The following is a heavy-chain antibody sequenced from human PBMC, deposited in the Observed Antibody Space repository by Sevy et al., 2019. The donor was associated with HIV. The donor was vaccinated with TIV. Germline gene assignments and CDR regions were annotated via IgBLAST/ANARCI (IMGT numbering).Heavy chain of an antibody. Sequence: SETLSLTCAVHDGSFSGYYWNWIRQLPGKGLEWIGEINESGITYYNPSLKSRVTISVDTSKKQFSLKLNSVPAADTALYFCARSPPVVVVPGAPSWFDPWGQGTLVTVSS. D-gene: IGHD2-2*01. V-gene: IGHV4-34*01. CDR3: ARSPPVVVVPGAPSWFDP. J-gene: IGHJ5*02. CDR1: DGSFSGYY. CDR2: INESGIT.